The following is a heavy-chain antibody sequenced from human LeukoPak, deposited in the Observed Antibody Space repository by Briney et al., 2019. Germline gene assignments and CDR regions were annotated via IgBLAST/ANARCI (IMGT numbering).Heavy chain of an antibody. Sequence: ASVKVSCKGSGYTFTGYYMHWVRQAPGQGLEWMGWINPNSGGTNYAQKFQGRVTMTRDTSISTAYMELSSPRSEDTAVYYCARGVAAAGTGYYYYYMDVWGKGTTVTVSS. CDR3: ARGVAAAGTGYYYYYMDV. D-gene: IGHD6-13*01. J-gene: IGHJ6*03. CDR2: INPNSGGT. V-gene: IGHV1-2*02. CDR1: GYTFTGYY.